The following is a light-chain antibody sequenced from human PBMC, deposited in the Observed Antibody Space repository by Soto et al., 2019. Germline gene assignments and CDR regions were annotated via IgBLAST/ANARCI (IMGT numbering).Light chain of an antibody. V-gene: IGKV3-20*01. Sequence: VLTQSPGTLSLSAGETATLSCKASQNLRGPSLAWYQHKPGQTPMLLISGAFTRAAGIPDRFSGSMTGTDFTLAVTRLEPEDSAVYYCQQYGSIPYNFGQGTKLE. J-gene: IGKJ2*01. CDR2: GAF. CDR3: QQYGSIPYN. CDR1: QNLRGPS.